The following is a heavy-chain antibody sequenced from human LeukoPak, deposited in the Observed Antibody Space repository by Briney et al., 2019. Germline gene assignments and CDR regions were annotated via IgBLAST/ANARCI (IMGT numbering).Heavy chain of an antibody. CDR2: INPSGGST. CDR1: GYTFTSYY. Sequence: ASVKVSCXASGYTFTSYYMHWVRQAPGQGLEWMGIINPSGGSTSYAQKFQGRVTMTRDTSTSTVYMELSSLRSEDTAVYYCATTCGWLQFPFDYWGQGTLVTVSS. CDR3: ATTCGWLQFPFDY. J-gene: IGHJ4*02. V-gene: IGHV1-46*01. D-gene: IGHD5-24*01.